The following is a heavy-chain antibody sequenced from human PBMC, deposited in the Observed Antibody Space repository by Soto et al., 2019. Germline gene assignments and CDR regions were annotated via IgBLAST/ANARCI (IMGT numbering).Heavy chain of an antibody. CDR3: AGSYDYGDYAFDF. D-gene: IGHD4-17*01. J-gene: IGHJ4*02. CDR1: GYTFTSYY. V-gene: IGHV1-46*01. CDR2: INPSGGST. Sequence: ASVKVSCKASGYTFTSYYMHWVRQAPGQGLEWMGIINPSGGSTSYAQKFQGRVTMTRDTSTSTVYMELSSVTAADTAVYYCAGSYDYGDYAFDFWGQGTLVTVSS.